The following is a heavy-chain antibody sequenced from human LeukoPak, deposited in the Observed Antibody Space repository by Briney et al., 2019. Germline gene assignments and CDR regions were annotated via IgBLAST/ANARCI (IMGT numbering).Heavy chain of an antibody. Sequence: PSETLSLTYTVSGGSISSYYWSWIRQPAGKGLEWIGRIYTSGSTNYNPSLKSRVTMSVDTSKNQFSLKLSSVTAADTAVYYCARREPWIQLNWFDPWGQGTLVTVSS. CDR2: IYTSGST. J-gene: IGHJ5*02. CDR3: ARREPWIQLNWFDP. V-gene: IGHV4-4*07. CDR1: GGSISSYY. D-gene: IGHD5-18*01.